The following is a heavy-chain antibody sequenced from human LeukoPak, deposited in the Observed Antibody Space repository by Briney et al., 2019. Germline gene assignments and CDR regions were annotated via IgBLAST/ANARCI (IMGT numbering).Heavy chain of an antibody. CDR2: VNHSGST. D-gene: IGHD3-3*01. J-gene: IGHJ6*03. CDR3: ARGRRYDFWSGSYGRDYYYYMDV. Sequence: SETLSHTCAVYGGSFSSYYWSWIRQPPGKGLEWIGEVNHSGSTNYNPSLKSRVTISVDTSKNQFSLKLSSVTAADTAVYFCARGRRYDFWSGSYGRDYYYYMDVWGKGTTVTVSS. V-gene: IGHV4-34*01. CDR1: GGSFSSYY.